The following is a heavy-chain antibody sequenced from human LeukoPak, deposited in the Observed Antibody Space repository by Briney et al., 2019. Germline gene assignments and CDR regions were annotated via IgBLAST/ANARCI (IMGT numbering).Heavy chain of an antibody. V-gene: IGHV1-18*01. CDR3: ARVSWQDYYYYYGMDV. CDR2: ISAYNGNT. D-gene: IGHD5-12*01. Sequence: GASVKVSCKASGYTFTSYGTSWVRQAPGQGLEWMGWISAYNGNTNYAQKLQGRVTMTTDTSTSTAYMELRSLRSDDTAVYYCARVSWQDYYYYYGMDVWGQGTTVTVSS. CDR1: GYTFTSYG. J-gene: IGHJ6*02.